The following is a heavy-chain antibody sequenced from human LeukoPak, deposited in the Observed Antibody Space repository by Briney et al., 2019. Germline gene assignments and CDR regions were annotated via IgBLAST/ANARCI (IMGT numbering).Heavy chain of an antibody. CDR2: INGGGSGT. Sequence: GRSLRLSCAASGFTFDDYAIHWVRQAPGKGLEWVSAINGGGSGTFYADSVKGRFTISRDNSKNALYLQMNSLRAEDTAVYYCAKVISGADCFFDYWGQGTLVTVSS. CDR3: AKVISGADCFFDY. J-gene: IGHJ4*02. CDR1: GFTFDDYA. D-gene: IGHD2-21*01. V-gene: IGHV3-23*01.